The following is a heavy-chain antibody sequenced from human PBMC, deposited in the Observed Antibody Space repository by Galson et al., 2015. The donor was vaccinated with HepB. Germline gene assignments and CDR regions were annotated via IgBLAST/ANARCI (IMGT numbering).Heavy chain of an antibody. CDR2: ISWDGGST. J-gene: IGHJ6*02. D-gene: IGHD4-11*01. V-gene: IGHV3-43*01. CDR1: GFTFDDYT. CDR3: AKDVRSLSNYGYYYYGMDV. Sequence: SLRLSCAASGFTFDDYTMHWVRQAPGKGLEWVSLISWDGGSTYYADSVKGRFTISRDSSKNSLYLQMNSLRTEDTALYYCAKDVRSLSNYGYYYYGMDVWGQGTTITVSS.